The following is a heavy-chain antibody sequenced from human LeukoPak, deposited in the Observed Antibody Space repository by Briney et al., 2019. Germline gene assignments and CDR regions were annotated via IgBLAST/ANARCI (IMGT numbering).Heavy chain of an antibody. V-gene: IGHV3-48*03. CDR1: GFTFSSYE. J-gene: IGHJ4*02. D-gene: IGHD2-15*01. Sequence: GGSLRLSCAASGFTFSSYEMNWVRQAPGKGLEWVSYISSSGSTIYYADSVKGRFTISRDNAKNSLYLQMNGLRAEDTAVYYCARIGYCSGGSCYSLGLFDYWGQGTLVTVSS. CDR3: ARIGYCSGGSCYSLGLFDY. CDR2: ISSSGSTI.